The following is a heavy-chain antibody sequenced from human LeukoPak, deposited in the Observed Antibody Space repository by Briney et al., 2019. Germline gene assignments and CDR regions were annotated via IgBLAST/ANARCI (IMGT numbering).Heavy chain of an antibody. CDR3: ARVRGSTDWYFDL. CDR1: GFTFSSYW. Sequence: PGGSLRLSCAASGFTFSSYWMSWVRQAPGKGLEWVANIKQDGSEKYYVDSVKGRFTISRDNAKNSLYLQMNSLRAEDMAVYYCARVRGSTDWYFDLWGRGTLVTVSS. V-gene: IGHV3-7*01. J-gene: IGHJ2*01. D-gene: IGHD3-10*01. CDR2: IKQDGSEK.